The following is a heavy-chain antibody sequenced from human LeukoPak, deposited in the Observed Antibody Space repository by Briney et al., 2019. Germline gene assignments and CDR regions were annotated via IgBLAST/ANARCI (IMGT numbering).Heavy chain of an antibody. D-gene: IGHD1-7*01. V-gene: IGHV7-4-1*02. CDR1: GYIFSTYA. Sequence: ASVKVSCKTSGYIFSTYAMIWVRQAPGQGLELMGWINTNTGNPTYAQGFTGRFVFSLDTSVSTAYLQITNLKAEDTAVYYCARDYTLTLGTTTYFQHWGQGTLVTVSS. J-gene: IGHJ1*01. CDR2: INTNTGNP. CDR3: ARDYTLTLGTTTYFQH.